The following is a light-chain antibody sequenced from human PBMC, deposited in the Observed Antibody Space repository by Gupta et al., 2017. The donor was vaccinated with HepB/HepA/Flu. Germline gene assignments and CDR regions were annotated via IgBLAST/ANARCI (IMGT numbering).Light chain of an antibody. CDR3: QQRGHGRS. CDR1: QNVNNY. CDR2: DAS. Sequence: EIVLTQSPVTLSLSPGERATLSCRASQNVNNYLAWYQHKPGQAPRLLSYDASNRATGIPARCSGRGSGTDCTLTISSLEPEYAAVYSCQQRGHGRSFGQGTKLEIK. V-gene: IGKV3-11*01. J-gene: IGKJ2*03.